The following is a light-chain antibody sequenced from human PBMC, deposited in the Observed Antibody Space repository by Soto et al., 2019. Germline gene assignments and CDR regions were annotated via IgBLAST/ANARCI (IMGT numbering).Light chain of an antibody. Sequence: EIVLTQSPGTLSLSPGDRATLSCRASQSVIGTYLAWYQQKPGQPPRLLIYGESIRATGIPDRFSGSGSGTAFTLTISRLEPEDFAVYYCPQHGSPRWTCGQGTKVEI. CDR3: PQHGSPRWT. V-gene: IGKV3-20*01. J-gene: IGKJ1*01. CDR1: QSVIGTY. CDR2: GES.